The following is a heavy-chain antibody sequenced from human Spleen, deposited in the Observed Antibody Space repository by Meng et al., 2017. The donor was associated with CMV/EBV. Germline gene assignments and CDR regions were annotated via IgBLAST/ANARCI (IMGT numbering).Heavy chain of an antibody. CDR3: ARGGYCSSTSCYSLDY. D-gene: IGHD2-2*01. J-gene: IGHJ4*02. V-gene: IGHV4-34*01. CDR2: IIETGIT. CDR1: GGSFSGYY. Sequence: SETLSLTCAVYGGSFSGYYWTWIRQPPGKGLECIGEIIETGITNYNPSLRSRVTISVDTSKSQFSLILTSVTAADTAVYYCARGGYCSSTSCYSLDYWGQGTLVTVSS.